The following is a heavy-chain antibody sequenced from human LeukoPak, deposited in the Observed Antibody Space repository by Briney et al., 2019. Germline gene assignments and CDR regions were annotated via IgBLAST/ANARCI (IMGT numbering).Heavy chain of an antibody. V-gene: IGHV3-48*02. CDR3: ARDYCSGGSCYLS. CDR2: ISSSSSTI. Sequence: PGGSLRLTCAASGFTFSSYSMNWVRQAPGRGLEWVSYISSSSSTIYYADSVKGRFTISRDNAKNSLYLQMNSLRDEDTAVYYCARDYCSGGSCYLSWGQGTLVTVSS. D-gene: IGHD2-15*01. J-gene: IGHJ4*02. CDR1: GFTFSSYS.